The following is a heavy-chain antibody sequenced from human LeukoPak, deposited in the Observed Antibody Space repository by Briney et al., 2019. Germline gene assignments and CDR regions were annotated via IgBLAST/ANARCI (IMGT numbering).Heavy chain of an antibody. J-gene: IGHJ4*03. CDR3: VRTMTREWGGWYDNDY. Sequence: PSETLSLTCTVSGSSVSNHWWIWIRQPAGKGLEWIGRISSRGYTNYNPSLKSRVAMSVATSKNQFSLKLNSVTAADTAVYYCVRTMTREWGGWYDNDYWGRGTLVTVSS. CDR1: GSSVSNHW. CDR2: ISSRGYT. V-gene: IGHV4-4*07. D-gene: IGHD6-19*01.